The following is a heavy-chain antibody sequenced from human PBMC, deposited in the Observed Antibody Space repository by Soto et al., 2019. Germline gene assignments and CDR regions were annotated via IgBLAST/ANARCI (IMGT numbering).Heavy chain of an antibody. J-gene: IGHJ3*02. D-gene: IGHD3-10*01. CDR3: ARPLMVRGVIIGAFEI. Sequence: GGSLRLSCAASGFTFSSYWMHWVRQAPGKGLVWVSRINNDGSSASYADSVKGRFTISRDHAKNTLYLQMNSLRVEDTAVYYCARPLMVRGVIIGAFEIWGQGTLVTVSS. CDR2: INNDGSSA. CDR1: GFTFSSYW. V-gene: IGHV3-74*01.